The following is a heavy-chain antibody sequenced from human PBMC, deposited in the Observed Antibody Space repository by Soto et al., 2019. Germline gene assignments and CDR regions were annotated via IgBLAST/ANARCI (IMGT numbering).Heavy chain of an antibody. D-gene: IGHD2-15*01. CDR2: ISWICGSI. J-gene: IGHJ5*02. V-gene: IGHV3-9*01. CDR3: AKAQYCSGGSCRNWFDP. Sequence: GGSLRLSCAASGFTFDDYAMHWVRQAPGKGLEWVSGISWICGSIGYVDSVKGRFTISRDNAKNFLYLQMNSLRAEDTVLYYCAKAQYCSGGSCRNWFDPWGQGTLVTVSS. CDR1: GFTFDDYA.